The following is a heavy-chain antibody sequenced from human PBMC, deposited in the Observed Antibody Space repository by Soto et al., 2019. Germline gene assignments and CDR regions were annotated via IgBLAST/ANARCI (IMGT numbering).Heavy chain of an antibody. CDR2: IYYSGST. Sequence: PSETLSLTCTVSGGSISSYYWSWIRQPPGKGLEWIGYIYYSGSTNYNPSLKGRVTISVDTSKNQFSLKLSSVTAADTAVYYCARAKGIPAATIYYYYGMDVWGQGTTVTVSS. D-gene: IGHD6-25*01. J-gene: IGHJ6*02. CDR1: GGSISSYY. CDR3: ARAKGIPAATIYYYYGMDV. V-gene: IGHV4-59*01.